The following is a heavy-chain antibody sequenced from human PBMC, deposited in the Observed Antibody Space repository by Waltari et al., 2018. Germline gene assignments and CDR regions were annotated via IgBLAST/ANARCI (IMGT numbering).Heavy chain of an antibody. CDR3: ARGGGETGTLVNY. D-gene: IGHD3-10*01. Sequence: QVQLQESGPGLVKPSETLSLTCTVSGGSISSYYWSGFRPPPGKGLEWIGYIHNSVNTNYKPSLKSRVAISADTSKNQFFLKVNSVTAADTAVYYCARGGGETGTLVNYWGQGTLVTVSS. V-gene: IGHV4-4*09. CDR1: GGSISSYY. CDR2: IHNSVNT. J-gene: IGHJ4*02.